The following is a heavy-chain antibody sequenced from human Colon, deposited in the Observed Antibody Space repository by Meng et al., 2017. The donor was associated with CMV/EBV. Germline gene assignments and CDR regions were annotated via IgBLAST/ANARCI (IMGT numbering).Heavy chain of an antibody. CDR3: ARPMARGILNYYYYGLDV. J-gene: IGHJ6*02. V-gene: IGHV3-23*01. D-gene: IGHD3-10*01. CDR2: ISGSGGST. Sequence: GESLKISCEASGFTFRRYAMSWVRQAPGKGLEWVSAISGSGGSTYYADSVKGRFTISRDKSENTVYLQMNSLGAEDTAVYYCARPMARGILNYYYYGLDVWGQGTTVTVSS. CDR1: GFTFRRYA.